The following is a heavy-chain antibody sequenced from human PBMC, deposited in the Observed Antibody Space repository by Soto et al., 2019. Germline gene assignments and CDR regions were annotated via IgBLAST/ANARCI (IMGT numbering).Heavy chain of an antibody. CDR3: ALAGYDSNYYAVTPLSAGHF. Sequence: QVQLVVSGGGLVKPGGSLRISCAPSGFTFSDYYISWIRQAPGKGLEWVSYISSSGSIIYYAASVKGRFTICRDNAKNSLYVQMNSLRAEDTAVYYCALAGYDSNYYAVTPLSAGHFWGQGTLVTVSS. CDR2: ISSSGSII. CDR1: GFTFSDYY. D-gene: IGHD4-4*01. J-gene: IGHJ4*02. V-gene: IGHV3-11*01.